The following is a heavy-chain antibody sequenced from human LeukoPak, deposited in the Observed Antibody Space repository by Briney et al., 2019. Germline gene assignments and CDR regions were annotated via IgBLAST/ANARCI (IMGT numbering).Heavy chain of an antibody. V-gene: IGHV3-23*01. CDR2: ISTSGESA. CDR1: GFTFSSYA. Sequence: GGSLRLSCPVSGFTFSSYAMSWVRQAPGRGLEWVSVISTSGESAYYADSVKGRFTISRDNAKNSLYLQMNSLRAEDTAVYYCARVGATGTADYWGQGTLVTVSS. J-gene: IGHJ4*02. CDR3: ARVGATGTADY. D-gene: IGHD1-1*01.